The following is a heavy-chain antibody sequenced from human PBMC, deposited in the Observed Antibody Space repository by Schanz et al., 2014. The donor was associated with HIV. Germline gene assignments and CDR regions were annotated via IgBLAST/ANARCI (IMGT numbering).Heavy chain of an antibody. CDR2: ISYDGSNK. D-gene: IGHD2-15*01. CDR1: GFTFSSYG. J-gene: IGHJ6*02. V-gene: IGHV3-30*03. Sequence: VQLLESGGGLVQPGGSLRLSCAASGFTFSSYGMHWVRQAPGKGLEWVAVISYDGSNKYYADSVKGRFTISRDNSKNTLYLQMNSLRAEDTAVYYCARGSGPYYYYYGIDVWGQGTTVTVAS. CDR3: ARGSGPYYYYYGIDV.